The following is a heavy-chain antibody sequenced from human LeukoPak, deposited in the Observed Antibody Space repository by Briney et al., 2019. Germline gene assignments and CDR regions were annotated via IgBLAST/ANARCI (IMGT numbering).Heavy chain of an antibody. CDR3: ARHSKTAFGERAFDY. CDR1: GGSISYFH. CDR2: IYYTGNT. Sequence: PETLSLTCTVSGGSISYFHGSWIRQPPGKELEWIGYIYYTGNTDYNPSLKSRATLSVDTSKNQFSLKSSSLTAADTAVYYCARHSKTAFGERAFDYWGQGVLVTVSS. V-gene: IGHV4-59*08. D-gene: IGHD2-21*01. J-gene: IGHJ4*02.